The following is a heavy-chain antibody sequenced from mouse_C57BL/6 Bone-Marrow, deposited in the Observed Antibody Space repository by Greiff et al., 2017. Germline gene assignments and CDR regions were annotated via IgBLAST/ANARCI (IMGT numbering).Heavy chain of an antibody. V-gene: IGHV1-81*01. CDR3: ARYYGGSTPFAY. CDR1: DYDFPCYG. J-gene: IGHJ3*01. D-gene: IGHD1-2*01. Sequence: VQLLQSGAGLARPGASVKLSCKSSDYDFPCYGISWVRQRTGQSLEWVGAIYPRSGNTYYHETFKGRATLTADNSSSTAYMELRSLRSEDSAVYFCARYYGGSTPFAYWGQGTLVTVSA. CDR2: IYPRSGNT.